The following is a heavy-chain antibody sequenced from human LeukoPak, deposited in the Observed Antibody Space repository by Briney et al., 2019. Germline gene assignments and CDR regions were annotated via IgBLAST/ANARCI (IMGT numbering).Heavy chain of an antibody. Sequence: GGSLRLSCAASGFTFSNAWMSWVRQAPGKGLEWVGRIKSKTDGGTTDYAAPVKGRFTISRDDSKNTLYLQMNSLKTEDTAVYYCTTDLGGYCSSTSCPYGYWGQGTLVTVSS. J-gene: IGHJ4*02. CDR2: IKSKTDGGTT. CDR3: TTDLGGYCSSTSCPYGY. CDR1: GFTFSNAW. D-gene: IGHD2-2*01. V-gene: IGHV3-15*01.